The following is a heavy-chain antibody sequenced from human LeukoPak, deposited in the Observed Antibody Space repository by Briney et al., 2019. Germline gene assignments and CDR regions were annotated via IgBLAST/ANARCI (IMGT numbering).Heavy chain of an antibody. D-gene: IGHD6-19*01. J-gene: IGHJ4*02. CDR1: GFTFSNYG. Sequence: PGGSLRLSCVASGFTFSNYGMTWVRQAPGKGLEWVSTISGIGGNTHYADSVEGRFTISRDNSKNTLYLQMNSLRAEDTAVYYCARTRVAVAGPPAFDYWGQGTLVTVSS. V-gene: IGHV3-23*01. CDR3: ARTRVAVAGPPAFDY. CDR2: ISGIGGNT.